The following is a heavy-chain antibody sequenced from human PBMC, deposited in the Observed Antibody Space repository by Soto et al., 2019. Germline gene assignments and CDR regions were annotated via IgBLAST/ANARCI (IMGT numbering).Heavy chain of an antibody. V-gene: IGHV2-5*02. D-gene: IGHD2-8*02. CDR2: IYWDDDK. Sequence: QITLRESGPALVKPTQTLTLTCTFSGFSLTTSGEGVGWIRQPPGKAPEWLALIYWDDDKRYSPSLKNRLTISGDTSRSQVVLTMTNMDPVDTATYYCAHRKNTVIVATYVDYWGQGTLVTVSS. CDR1: GFSLTTSGEG. CDR3: AHRKNTVIVATYVDY. J-gene: IGHJ4*02.